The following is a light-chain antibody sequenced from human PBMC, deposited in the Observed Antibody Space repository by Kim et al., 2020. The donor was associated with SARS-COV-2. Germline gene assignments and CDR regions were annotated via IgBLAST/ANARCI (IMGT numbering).Light chain of an antibody. CDR3: NSRDSSGNLGV. V-gene: IGLV3-19*01. Sequence: LGETVRITCQGDSVRNYFVSWYQQKPGQAPLLVMYGRNIRTSGIPDRFSGSRLGDTASLTIAGTQPEDEADYYCNSRDSSGNLGVFGGGTQLTVL. J-gene: IGLJ3*02. CDR2: GRN. CDR1: SVRNYF.